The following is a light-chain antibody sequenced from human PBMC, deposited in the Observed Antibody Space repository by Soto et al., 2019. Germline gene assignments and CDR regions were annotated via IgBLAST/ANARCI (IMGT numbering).Light chain of an antibody. V-gene: IGKV3-11*01. CDR3: QQRYNWPPT. CDR1: QSVTSY. J-gene: IGKJ4*01. CDR2: DAS. Sequence: EIVLTQSPATLSLSPGQRATLSCRASQSVTSYLAWYQHKPGQAPRLLIYDASNRATDIPARFSGSGSETDFTLTISSLEPEDFAVYYCQQRYNWPPTFGGGTKVEFK.